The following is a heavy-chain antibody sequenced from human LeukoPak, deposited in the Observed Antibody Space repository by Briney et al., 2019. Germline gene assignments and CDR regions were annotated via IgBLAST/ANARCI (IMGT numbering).Heavy chain of an antibody. D-gene: IGHD3-22*01. CDR1: GFDFSNNY. CDR2: LNSKGDAT. J-gene: IGHJ4*02. CDR3: ARNRREGTSGYYDY. Sequence: GGSLRLSCAASGFDFSNNYMSWVRQAPGKGLECVSVLNSKGDATYYASSVKGRFTISRDDSKNTLYLQMGSLRPDDMGVYYCARNRREGTSGYYDYWGQGALVTVSS. V-gene: IGHV3-64*01.